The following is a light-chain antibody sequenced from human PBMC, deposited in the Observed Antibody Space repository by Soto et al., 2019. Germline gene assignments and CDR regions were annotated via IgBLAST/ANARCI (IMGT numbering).Light chain of an antibody. CDR3: PQYGSSPGT. CDR2: GAS. Sequence: EIVLTQSPGTLSLSPGERATLSCRASQSVSSSYLAWYQHKPGQAPRLLIYGASSRATDIPDRFRGSGSGTDFTLTISRLEPEDFAVYYCPQYGSSPGTFGQGTKVEIK. CDR1: QSVSSSY. J-gene: IGKJ1*01. V-gene: IGKV3-20*01.